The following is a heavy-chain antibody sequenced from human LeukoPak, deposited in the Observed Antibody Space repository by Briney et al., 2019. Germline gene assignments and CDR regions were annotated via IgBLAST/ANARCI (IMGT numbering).Heavy chain of an antibody. CDR1: GGSISSGSYY. Sequence: SETLSLTCTVSGGSISSGSYYWSWIRQPPGKGLEWIGYIHYSGSTNYNPSLKSRVTISVDTSKNQFSLKLSSVTAADTAVYYCAREGRRTGPDYWGQGTLVTVSS. D-gene: IGHD1-14*01. CDR3: AREGRRTGPDY. J-gene: IGHJ4*02. CDR2: IHYSGST. V-gene: IGHV4-61*01.